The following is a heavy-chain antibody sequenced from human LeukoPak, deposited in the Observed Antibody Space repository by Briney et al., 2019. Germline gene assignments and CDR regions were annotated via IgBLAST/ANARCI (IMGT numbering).Heavy chain of an antibody. J-gene: IGHJ6*03. D-gene: IGHD5-24*01. V-gene: IGHV3-7*01. CDR3: GRPRRQDTPYHCMDV. CDR2: IKQDGSET. CDR1: GGSISSYY. Sequence: PSETLSLTCTVSGGSISSYYWSWVRQAPGKGLEWVANIKQDGSETNYVDSVKGRFSISRDNAKNSVYLQMNSLRAEDTAVYYCGRPRRQDTPYHCMDVWGRGTTVTVSS.